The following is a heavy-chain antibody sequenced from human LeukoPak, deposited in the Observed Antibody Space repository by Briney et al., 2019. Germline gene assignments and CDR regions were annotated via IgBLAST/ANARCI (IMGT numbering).Heavy chain of an antibody. Sequence: GGSLRLSXAASGFTFSSYEMNWVRQAPGKGLEWVSYISSSGSTIYYADSVKGRFTISRDNAKNSLYLQMNSLRAEDTAVYYCAGTQRYCGGDCYSDYWGQGTLVTVSS. CDR2: ISSSGSTI. CDR3: AGTQRYCGGDCYSDY. J-gene: IGHJ4*02. D-gene: IGHD2-21*02. V-gene: IGHV3-48*03. CDR1: GFTFSSYE.